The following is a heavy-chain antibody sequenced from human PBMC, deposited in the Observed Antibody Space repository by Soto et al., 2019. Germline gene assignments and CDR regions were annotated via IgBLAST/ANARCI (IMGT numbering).Heavy chain of an antibody. Sequence: SETLSLTCTVSGGSISSYYWSWIRQPAGKGLEWIGRIYTSGSTNYNPSLKSRVTMSVDTSKNQFSLKLSSVTAADTAVYYCARDGHDSSGYYYAYFDYWGQGTLVTVSS. J-gene: IGHJ4*02. V-gene: IGHV4-4*07. CDR1: GGSISSYY. D-gene: IGHD3-22*01. CDR3: ARDGHDSSGYYYAYFDY. CDR2: IYTSGST.